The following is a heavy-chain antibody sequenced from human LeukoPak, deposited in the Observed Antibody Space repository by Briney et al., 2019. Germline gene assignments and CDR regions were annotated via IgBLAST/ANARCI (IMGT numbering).Heavy chain of an antibody. V-gene: IGHV3-21*01. D-gene: IGHD1-26*01. J-gene: IGHJ3*02. Sequence: PGGSLRLSCADSGFTFSSYSMNWVRQAPGKGLEWVSSISSSSSYIYYADSVKGRFTISRDNAKNSLYLQMNSLRAEDTAVYYCASIVGAFPAFDIWGQGTMVTVSS. CDR1: GFTFSSYS. CDR3: ASIVGAFPAFDI. CDR2: ISSSSSYI.